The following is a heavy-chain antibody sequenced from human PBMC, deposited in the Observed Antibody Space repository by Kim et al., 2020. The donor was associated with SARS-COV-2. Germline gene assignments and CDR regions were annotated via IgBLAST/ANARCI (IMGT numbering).Heavy chain of an antibody. CDR1: GFTFSSYA. CDR3: AKDPDLTGYFHNWFDP. V-gene: IGHV3-23*01. D-gene: IGHD3-9*01. Sequence: GGSLRLSCAASGFTFSSYAMSWVRQAPGKGLEWVSAISGSGGSTYYADSVKGRFTISRDNSKNTLYLQMNSLRAEDTAVYYCAKDPDLTGYFHNWFDPWGQGTLVTVSS. CDR2: ISGSGGST. J-gene: IGHJ5*02.